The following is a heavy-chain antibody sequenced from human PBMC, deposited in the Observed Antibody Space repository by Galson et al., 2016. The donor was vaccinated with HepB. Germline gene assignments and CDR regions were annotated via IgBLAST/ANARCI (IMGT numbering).Heavy chain of an antibody. D-gene: IGHD2-2*01. CDR1: GFSVSNNY. CDR2: INSDDNT. V-gene: IGHV3-66*01. CDR3: ARDSKYEAFDF. J-gene: IGHJ3*01. Sequence: SLRLSCAASGFSVSNNYMSWVRQAPGKGLEWVSVINSDDNTHYADSVKGRFTISRDKSKNTLFLQVNSLRAEETSVYYCARDSKYEAFDFWGQGTMVTVSS.